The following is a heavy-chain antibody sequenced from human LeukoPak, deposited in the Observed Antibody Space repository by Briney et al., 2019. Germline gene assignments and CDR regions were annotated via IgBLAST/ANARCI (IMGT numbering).Heavy chain of an antibody. J-gene: IGHJ4*02. V-gene: IGHV4-34*01. Sequence: SETLSLTCAVYGGSFSGYYWSWIRQPPGKGLEWIGEINHSGSTNYNPSLKSRVTISVDTSKNQFSLKLSSVTAAVTAVYYCARHYSNYVHFDYWGQGTLVTVSS. D-gene: IGHD4-11*01. CDR3: ARHYSNYVHFDY. CDR1: GGSFSGYY. CDR2: INHSGST.